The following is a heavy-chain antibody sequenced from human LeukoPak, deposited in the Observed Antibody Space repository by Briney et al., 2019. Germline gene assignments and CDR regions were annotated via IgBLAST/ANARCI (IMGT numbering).Heavy chain of an antibody. Sequence: GASVKVSCKASGGTFSSYAISWVRQAPGQGLEWMGGIIPIFGTANYAQKFQDRVTITADESTSTAYMELSSLRSEDTAVYYCASGEVAATFDYWGQGTLVTVSS. CDR2: IIPIFGTA. V-gene: IGHV1-69*13. CDR1: GGTFSSYA. D-gene: IGHD2-15*01. J-gene: IGHJ4*02. CDR3: ASGEVAATFDY.